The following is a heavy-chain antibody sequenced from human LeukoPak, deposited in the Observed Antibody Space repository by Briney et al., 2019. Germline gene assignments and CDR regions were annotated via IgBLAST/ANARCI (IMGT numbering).Heavy chain of an antibody. CDR1: GFSLSTGGVG. D-gene: IGHD3-9*01. CDR3: AHRFLLTGYYGIFDY. Sequence: SGPTLVNPTQTLTLTRTFSGFSLSTGGVGVGWIRHPPGKALEWLALIYWDDDKRYSPSLVGRLTITKDTSANQVVLTMTNMDPVDTATYYCAHRFLLTGYYGIFDYWGQGALVTVSS. V-gene: IGHV2-5*02. J-gene: IGHJ4*02. CDR2: IYWDDDK.